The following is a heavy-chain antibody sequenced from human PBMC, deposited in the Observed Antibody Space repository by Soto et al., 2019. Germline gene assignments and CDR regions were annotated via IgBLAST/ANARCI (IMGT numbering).Heavy chain of an antibody. V-gene: IGHV3-30*03. Sequence: PGGSLRLSCAASGFTFSSYGMHWVRQAPGKGLEWVAVISYDGSNKYYADSVKGRFTISRDNSKNTLYLQMNSLRAEDTAVYYCTTEYGDYYYGMDVWGQGTTVTVSS. CDR1: GFTFSSYG. D-gene: IGHD4-17*01. CDR2: ISYDGSNK. CDR3: TTEYGDYYYGMDV. J-gene: IGHJ6*02.